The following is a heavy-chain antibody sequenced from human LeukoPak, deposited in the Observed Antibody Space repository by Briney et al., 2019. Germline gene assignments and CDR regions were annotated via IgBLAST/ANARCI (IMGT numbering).Heavy chain of an antibody. J-gene: IGHJ4*02. CDR3: AKDPHYALFEADGFDY. V-gene: IGHV3-9*01. CDR2: ISWNSGSI. CDR1: GFTFDDYA. Sequence: GGSLRLSCAASGFTFDDYAMHWVRQAPGRGLEWVSGISWNSGSIGYADYVKGQFTISRDNAKNSLYLQMNSLRAEDTALYYCAKDPHYALFEADGFDYWGQGTLVTVSS. D-gene: IGHD4-17*01.